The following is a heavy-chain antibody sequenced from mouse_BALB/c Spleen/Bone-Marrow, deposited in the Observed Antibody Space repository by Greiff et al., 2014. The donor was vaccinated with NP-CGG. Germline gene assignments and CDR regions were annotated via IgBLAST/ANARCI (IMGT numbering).Heavy chain of an antibody. Sequence: VQLVESGAELVKPGASVKLSCKASGYTFSSDYMYWVKQRPGQGLEWIGEINPSNGGTNFNEKFKGKATLTVDKSSSTAYMQLSSLTSEDSAVYYCTRSRRAMDYWGQGTSVTVSS. CDR3: TRSRRAMDY. CDR2: INPSNGGT. CDR1: GYTFSSDY. D-gene: IGHD2-12*01. J-gene: IGHJ4*01. V-gene: IGHV1S81*02.